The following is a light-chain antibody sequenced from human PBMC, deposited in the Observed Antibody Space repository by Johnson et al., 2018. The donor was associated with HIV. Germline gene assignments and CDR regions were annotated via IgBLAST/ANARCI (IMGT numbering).Light chain of an antibody. CDR1: SSNIGNNY. CDR3: GTWDSSLSYV. J-gene: IGLJ1*01. Sequence: QSVLTQPPSVSAAPGQKVTISCSGSSSNIGNNYVSWYQQLPGTAPKLLIYDNNKRPSGIPDRFSGSKSGTSATLGITGLQTGDEADYYCGTWDSSLSYVFGTGTKFTVL. V-gene: IGLV1-51*01. CDR2: DNN.